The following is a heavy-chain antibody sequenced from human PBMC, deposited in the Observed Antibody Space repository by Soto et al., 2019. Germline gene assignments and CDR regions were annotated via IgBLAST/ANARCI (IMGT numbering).Heavy chain of an antibody. V-gene: IGHV4-59*01. D-gene: IGHD5-12*01. Sequence: SETLSLTCTVSGGSISSYYWSWIRQPPGKGLEWIGYIYYSGSTNYNPSLKSRVTISVDTSKNQFSLNLSSVTAADTAVYYCARGLATNSFDPFDIGGQGTIVTVSS. CDR2: IYYSGST. CDR3: ARGLATNSFDPFDI. CDR1: GGSISSYY. J-gene: IGHJ3*02.